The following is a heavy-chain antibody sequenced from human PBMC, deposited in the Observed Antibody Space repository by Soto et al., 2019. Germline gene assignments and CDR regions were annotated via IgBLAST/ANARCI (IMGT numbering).Heavy chain of an antibody. CDR1: GGSISSGGYY. Sequence: SETLSLTCTVSGGSISSGGYYWSWIRQHPGKGLEWIGYIYYSGSTYYNPSLKSRVTISVDTSKNQFSLKLSSVTAADTAVYYCARGSEYSSSGGYYYYYMDVWGKGTTVTVSS. V-gene: IGHV4-31*03. J-gene: IGHJ6*03. CDR3: ARGSEYSSSGGYYYYYMDV. CDR2: IYYSGST. D-gene: IGHD6-6*01.